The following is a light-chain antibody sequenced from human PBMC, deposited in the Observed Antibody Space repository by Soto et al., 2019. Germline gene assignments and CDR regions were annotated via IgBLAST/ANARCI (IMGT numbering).Light chain of an antibody. CDR1: QSVSNN. V-gene: IGKV3-15*01. CDR3: QQYNDWPPIT. J-gene: IGKJ5*01. Sequence: EIMMTQSPATLSVSPGESATLSCRASQSVSNNLAWYQHKPGHAPRLLIYYASTRATGIPARFSGSGSGTEFTLTISSIQSEDFALYYCQQYNDWPPITFGQGTRLEIK. CDR2: YAS.